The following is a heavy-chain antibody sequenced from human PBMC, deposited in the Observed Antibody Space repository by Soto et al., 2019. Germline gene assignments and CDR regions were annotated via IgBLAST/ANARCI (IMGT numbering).Heavy chain of an antibody. CDR2: ISSTGST. Sequence: PSETLSLTCTVSVGSISTYYWSWIRQPAGKGLEWIGRISSTGSTNYNPSLNSRVTMSVDTSRNQFSLNLGSVTAPDTALYYCATTNTFRYFGWSAHYGLDVWGQGTTVTVSS. CDR3: ATTNTFRYFGWSAHYGLDV. D-gene: IGHD3-9*01. J-gene: IGHJ6*02. V-gene: IGHV4-4*07. CDR1: VGSISTYY.